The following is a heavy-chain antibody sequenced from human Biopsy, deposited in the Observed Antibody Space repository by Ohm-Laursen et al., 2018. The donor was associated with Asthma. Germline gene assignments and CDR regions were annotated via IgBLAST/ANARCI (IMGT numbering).Heavy chain of an antibody. D-gene: IGHD6-13*01. CDR1: GGSFSSNY. CDR2: IYYSGTT. Sequence: SETLSLTCAVYGGSFSSNYWGWIRQPPGKGLEWIGSIYYSGTTYYNPSLESRVTVSADTSKNQFPLKLTSVTAADTAVYYCVRGSSSWHHGPFHYYYGLDVWGQGTLVTVSS. J-gene: IGHJ6*02. V-gene: IGHV4-39*01. CDR3: VRGSSSWHHGPFHYYYGLDV.